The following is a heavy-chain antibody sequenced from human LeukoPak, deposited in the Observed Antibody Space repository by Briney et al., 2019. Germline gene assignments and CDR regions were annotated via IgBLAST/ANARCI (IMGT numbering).Heavy chain of an antibody. CDR2: IYYSGST. J-gene: IGHJ4*02. CDR1: GGSITSHY. Sequence: PSETLSLTCTVSGGSITSHYWSWIRQPPGKGLEWIGYIYYSGSTNYNPSLKSRVTISVDTSKNQFSLKLSSVTAADTAVYYCARDHSSSSHFDYWGQGTLVTVSS. V-gene: IGHV4-59*11. CDR3: ARDHSSSSHFDY. D-gene: IGHD6-6*01.